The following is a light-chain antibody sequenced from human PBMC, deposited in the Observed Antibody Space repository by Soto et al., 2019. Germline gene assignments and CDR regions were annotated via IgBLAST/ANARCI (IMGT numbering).Light chain of an antibody. CDR1: QSVSSN. V-gene: IGKV3-15*01. J-gene: IGKJ1*01. CDR2: GAS. CDR3: QQYNNWPPWT. Sequence: EIVLTQSPATLSVSPWEIATLSCRASQSVSSNLAWYQQTPGQPPSLLIYGASIRATGIPDRFSGSGSGTDFTLTISSLQSEDSAVYYCQQYNNWPPWTFGPGTKVDIK.